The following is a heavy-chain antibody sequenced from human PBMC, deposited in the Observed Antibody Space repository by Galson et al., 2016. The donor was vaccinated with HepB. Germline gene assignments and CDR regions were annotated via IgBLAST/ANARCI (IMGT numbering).Heavy chain of an antibody. Sequence: SVKVSCKASGGTFSSYAISWVRQAPGQGLEWMGGIIPIFGTANYAQKFQGRVTITADESTSTAYMELSSLRSEDTAVYYCAIALRYFDWLLFNGMDVWGQGTTVTVSS. D-gene: IGHD3-9*01. V-gene: IGHV1-69*13. CDR3: AIALRYFDWLLFNGMDV. J-gene: IGHJ6*02. CDR2: IIPIFGTA. CDR1: GGTFSSYA.